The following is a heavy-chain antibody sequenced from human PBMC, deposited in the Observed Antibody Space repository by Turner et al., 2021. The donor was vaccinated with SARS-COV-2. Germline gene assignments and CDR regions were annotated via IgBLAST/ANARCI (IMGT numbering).Heavy chain of an antibody. CDR2: ITDNSGDI. CDR1: GYTFTDYN. Sequence: QLVRSGAGVKKPVASVKGSCKAFGYTFTDYNIHWLRQVPGQGLEWMGWITDNSGDINYAQKFQGGVTMNRDTSISTAYMELSSLGYDDTAVYYCASVCNGNDCKNFDDWGQGTLVTVSS. J-gene: IGHJ4*02. V-gene: IGHV1-2*02. CDR3: ASVCNGNDCKNFDD. D-gene: IGHD2-15*01.